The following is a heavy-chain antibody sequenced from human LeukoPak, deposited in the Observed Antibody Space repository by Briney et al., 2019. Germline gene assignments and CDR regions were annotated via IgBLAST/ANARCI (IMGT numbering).Heavy chain of an antibody. CDR3: ARESGYYYVAY. CDR1: GGSISSSSYY. CDR2: IYYSGST. V-gene: IGHV4-39*02. J-gene: IGHJ4*02. D-gene: IGHD3-3*01. Sequence: SETLSLTCTVSGGSISSSSYYWGWICQPPGKGLEWIGSIYYSGSTYYNPSLKSRVTISVDTSKNQFSLKLSSVTAADTAIYYCARESGYYYVAYWGQGTLVTVSS.